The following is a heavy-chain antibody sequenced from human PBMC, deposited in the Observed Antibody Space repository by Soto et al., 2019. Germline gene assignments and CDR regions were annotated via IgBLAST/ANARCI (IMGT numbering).Heavy chain of an antibody. D-gene: IGHD3-10*01. J-gene: IGHJ3*02. Sequence: SVKVSCKASGYTFTYRYLHWVRQAPGQALEWMGWITPFNGNTNYAQKFQDRVTITRDRSMSTAYMELSSLRSEDTAMYYCAFGYGSGSYWAFDIWGQGTMVTVSS. CDR1: GYTFTYRY. CDR2: ITPFNGNT. V-gene: IGHV1-45*02. CDR3: AFGYGSGSYWAFDI.